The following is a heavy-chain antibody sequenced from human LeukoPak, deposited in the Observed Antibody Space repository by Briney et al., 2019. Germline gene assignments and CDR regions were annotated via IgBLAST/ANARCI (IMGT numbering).Heavy chain of an antibody. Sequence: ASVKVSCKASGYTFTGYYMHWVRQAPGQGLEWMGWINPNSGGTNYAQKFQGRVTMTRDTSISTAYMELSRLRSDDTAVYYCARPMTTVTLRDAFDIWGQGTMVTVSS. CDR3: ARPMTTVTLRDAFDI. D-gene: IGHD4-17*01. V-gene: IGHV1-2*02. CDR1: GYTFTGYY. CDR2: INPNSGGT. J-gene: IGHJ3*02.